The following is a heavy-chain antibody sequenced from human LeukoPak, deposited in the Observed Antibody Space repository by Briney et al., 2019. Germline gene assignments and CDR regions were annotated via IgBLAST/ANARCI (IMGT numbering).Heavy chain of an antibody. CDR2: IYYSGST. CDR3: ASLGSGYSDY. J-gene: IGHJ4*02. D-gene: IGHD3-3*01. CDR1: GGSISSNSYY. V-gene: IGHV4-61*05. Sequence: SETLSLTCTVSGGSISSNSYYWSWIRQPLGKGLEWIGYIYYSGSTNYNPSLKSRVTISVDTSRNQFSLKLSSVTAADTAVYYCASLGSGYSDYWGQGTLVTVSS.